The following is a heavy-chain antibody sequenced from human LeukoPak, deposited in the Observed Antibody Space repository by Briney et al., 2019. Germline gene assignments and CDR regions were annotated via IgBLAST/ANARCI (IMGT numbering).Heavy chain of an antibody. CDR2: INHSGST. J-gene: IGHJ4*01. CDR1: GGSFSGYY. Sequence: SETLSLTCAVYGGSFSGYYWSWIRQPPGKGLEWIGEINHSGSTNYNPSLKSRVTVSVDTSKNQFSLRLSSVSAADTAMYYCARHWGDHSSGYCFGYWGQGALVTVSS. D-gene: IGHD3-22*01. CDR3: ARHWGDHSSGYCFGY. V-gene: IGHV4-34*01.